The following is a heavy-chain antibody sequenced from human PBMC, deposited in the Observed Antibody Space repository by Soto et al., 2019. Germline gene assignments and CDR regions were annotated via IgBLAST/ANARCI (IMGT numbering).Heavy chain of an antibody. CDR1: EFNFRSHA. D-gene: IGHD3-22*01. V-gene: IGHV3-23*01. J-gene: IGHJ3*02. CDR2: ISGSGGST. CDR3: AKDLVAGIVVVIKGDAFDI. Sequence: CLRLSCAXPEFNFRSHAMIWVRQTPVEGLECVSAISGSGGSTYYADSVKGRFTISRDNSKNTLYLQMNSLRAEDTAVYYCAKDLVAGIVVVIKGDAFDIWGQGTMVTVSS.